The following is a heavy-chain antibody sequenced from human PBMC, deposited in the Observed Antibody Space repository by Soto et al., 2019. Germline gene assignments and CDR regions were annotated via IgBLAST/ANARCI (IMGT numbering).Heavy chain of an antibody. V-gene: IGHV1-69*06. D-gene: IGHD2-8*02. CDR3: ARWGGLSCSGAVCFKKPFDF. CDR1: GGTFNNYA. Sequence: QVQLVQSGAEVKRPESSMKVSCKPSGGTFNNYAINWVRQAPGQGLEWMGAIIPISGTTKYAQKFQGRVTITAYNSTCTVYMVLSSLRSEDTAVYYCARWGGLSCSGAVCFKKPFDFWGQGTLVTVSS. CDR2: IIPISGTT. J-gene: IGHJ4*02.